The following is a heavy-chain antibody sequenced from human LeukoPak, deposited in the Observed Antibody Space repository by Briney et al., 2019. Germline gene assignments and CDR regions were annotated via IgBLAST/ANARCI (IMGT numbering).Heavy chain of an antibody. CDR2: ISSSSFTI. V-gene: IGHV3-48*01. Sequence: GGSLRLSCAASGFTFSSDSMNWVRQAPGKGLEWVSYISSSSFTIHYAGSVKGRFTISRDNAKNSLYLQMNSLRAEDTAVYYCAKDVHSSGWYYFDYWGQGTLVTVSS. CDR3: AKDVHSSGWYYFDY. CDR1: GFTFSSDS. D-gene: IGHD6-19*01. J-gene: IGHJ4*02.